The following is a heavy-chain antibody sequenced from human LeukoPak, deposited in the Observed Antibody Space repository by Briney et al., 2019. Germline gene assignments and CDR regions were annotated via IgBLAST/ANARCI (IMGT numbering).Heavy chain of an antibody. V-gene: IGHV3-48*01. CDR2: ISTSTTI. J-gene: IGHJ4*02. D-gene: IGHD3-10*02. Sequence: GRSLRLSCAASGFTFSSYTMNWVRQAPGKGLEWVSYISTSTTIYYADSVKGRFTVSRDNAKSSMFLQMESLRVEDTAKYYCARVDGPTVFVYYLDFGGQETLATVSS. CDR3: ARVDGPTVFVYYLDF. CDR1: GFTFSSYT.